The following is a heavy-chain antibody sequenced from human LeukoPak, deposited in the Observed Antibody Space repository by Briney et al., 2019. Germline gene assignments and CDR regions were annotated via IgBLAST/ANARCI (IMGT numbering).Heavy chain of an antibody. D-gene: IGHD3-16*01. CDR3: ARLGVGGGIRAWDWYFDL. Sequence: SETLSLTCTVSGGSISSSSYYWGWIRQPPGKGLEWIGSICYSGSTYYNPSLKSRVTISVDTSKNRFSLKLSSVTAADTAVYYCARLGVGGGIRAWDWYFDLWGRGTLVTVSS. J-gene: IGHJ2*01. V-gene: IGHV4-39*01. CDR1: GGSISSSSYY. CDR2: ICYSGST.